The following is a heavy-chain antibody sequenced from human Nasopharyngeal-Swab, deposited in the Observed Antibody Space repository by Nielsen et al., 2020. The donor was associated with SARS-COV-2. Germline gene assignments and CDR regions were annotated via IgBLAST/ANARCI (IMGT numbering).Heavy chain of an antibody. D-gene: IGHD4-11*01. J-gene: IGHJ6*02. CDR2: IIPIFGTA. V-gene: IGHV1-69*01. Sequence: WVRQAPGQGLEWMGGIIPIFGTANYAQKFQGRVTLTADESTSTAYMELSSLRSEDTAVYYCARGLTTVTTYYYYVMDVWGQGTTVTVSS. CDR3: ARGLTTVTTYYYYVMDV.